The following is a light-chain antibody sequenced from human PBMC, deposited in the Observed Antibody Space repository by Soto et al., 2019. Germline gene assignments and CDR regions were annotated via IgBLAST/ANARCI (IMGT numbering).Light chain of an antibody. Sequence: QCSLTQPDSVSGSPGQSITISCTGTTSDVGGSNYVSWYQQLPGKAPKLMIYDVSDRPSGVSSRFSGSKSGNTASLTISGLQAEDEADYYRSSYTCSSLYVFGTGTKVTVL. CDR2: DVS. V-gene: IGLV2-14*01. CDR3: SSYTCSSLYV. CDR1: TSDVGGSNY. J-gene: IGLJ1*01.